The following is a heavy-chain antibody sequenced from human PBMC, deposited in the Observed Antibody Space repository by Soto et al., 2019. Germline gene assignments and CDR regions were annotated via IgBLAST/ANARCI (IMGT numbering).Heavy chain of an antibody. Sequence: PSETLSLTCTVSGGSISSYYWSWIRQPPGKGLEWIGYIYYSGSTNYNPSLKSRVTISVDTSKNQFSLKLSSVTAADTAVYYCARGTLPTWYSSGWYFDNWGQGTLVTVSS. CDR1: GGSISSYY. CDR3: ARGTLPTWYSSGWYFDN. V-gene: IGHV4-59*01. D-gene: IGHD6-19*01. CDR2: IYYSGST. J-gene: IGHJ4*02.